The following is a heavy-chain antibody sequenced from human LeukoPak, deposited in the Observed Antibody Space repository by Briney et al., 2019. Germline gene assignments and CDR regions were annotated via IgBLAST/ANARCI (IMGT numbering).Heavy chain of an antibody. CDR1: GCSFTSYW. CDR2: IYPGDSDT. J-gene: IGHJ5*02. D-gene: IGHD5-18*01. V-gene: IGHV5-51*01. Sequence: GESLKISCKGSGCSFTSYWIGWVRQMPGKGLEWMGIIYPGDSDTRYSPSFQGQVTISADKSISTAYLQWSSLKASDTAMYYCARHSDRIQLWQAGSSGKNWFDPWGQGTLVTVSS. CDR3: ARHSDRIQLWQAGSSGKNWFDP.